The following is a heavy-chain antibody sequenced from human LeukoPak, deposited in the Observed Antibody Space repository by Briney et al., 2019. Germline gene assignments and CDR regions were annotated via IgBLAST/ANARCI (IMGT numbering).Heavy chain of an antibody. V-gene: IGHV1-2*02. D-gene: IGHD3-3*01. Sequence: ASVKVSCKASGYTFTGYYMHLVRQAPGQGLEWMGWINPNSGGTNYAQKFQGRVTMTRDTSISTAYMELSRLRSDDTAVYYCARDQGYDGAPATFDYWGQGTLVTVSS. CDR1: GYTFTGYY. CDR3: ARDQGYDGAPATFDY. CDR2: INPNSGGT. J-gene: IGHJ4*02.